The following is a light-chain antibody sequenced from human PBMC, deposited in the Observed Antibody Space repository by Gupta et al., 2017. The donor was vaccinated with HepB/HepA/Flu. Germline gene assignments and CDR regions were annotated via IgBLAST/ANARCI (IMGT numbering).Light chain of an antibody. J-gene: IGLJ3*02. Sequence: QSVLTQPHSASGTPGQRVTISCSGSSSNIGSNTVNWSQQLPGTAPKLLIYSNNQRPSGVPDRFSGSKSGTSASLAISGLQSEDEADYYCAAWDDSLNGNWVFGGGTKLTVL. V-gene: IGLV1-44*01. CDR2: SNN. CDR3: AAWDDSLNGNWV. CDR1: SSNIGSNT.